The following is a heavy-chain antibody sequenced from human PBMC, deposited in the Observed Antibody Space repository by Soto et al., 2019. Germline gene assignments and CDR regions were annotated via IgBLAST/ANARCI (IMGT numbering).Heavy chain of an antibody. CDR2: LTWDGGTT. CDR3: AKVKRKDTSTSAVDFDS. J-gene: IGHJ4*02. D-gene: IGHD2-2*01. CDR1: GFTFDEYS. V-gene: IGHV3-43*01. Sequence: EVQLVESGGAVVQPGGSLRLSCVVSGFTFDEYSMYWVRQPPGKGLEWISLLTWDGGTTYYADSVKGRFTISRDSGKSSLFLQMDSLRTEETALYYCAKVKRKDTSTSAVDFDSWGQGTLVTVSS.